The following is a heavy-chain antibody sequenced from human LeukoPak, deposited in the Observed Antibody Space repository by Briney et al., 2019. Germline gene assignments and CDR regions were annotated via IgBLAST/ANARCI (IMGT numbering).Heavy chain of an antibody. Sequence: GGSLRLSCAASGFTFDDYGMSWVRQAPGKGLEWVSGINWNGGSTGYADSVKGRFTISRDNSKNTLYLQMNSLRAEDTAVYYCARGYSYTDDYWGQGTLVTVSS. D-gene: IGHD5-18*01. CDR1: GFTFDDYG. V-gene: IGHV3-20*04. J-gene: IGHJ4*02. CDR2: INWNGGST. CDR3: ARGYSYTDDY.